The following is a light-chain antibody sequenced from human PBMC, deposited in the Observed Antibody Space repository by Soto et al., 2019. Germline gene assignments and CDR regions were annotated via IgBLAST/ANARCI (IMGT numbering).Light chain of an antibody. J-gene: IGLJ1*01. CDR1: RSDVGSYNL. CDR3: QSYDSTLSARYV. V-gene: IGLV2-23*02. Sequence: QSALTQPASVSGSPGQSITIPCTGTRSDVGSYNLVSWYQQHPGQAPKLIIYEVTKRPSGVSFRLSGSKSGNTASLTISGLQADDEGDYYCQSYDSTLSARYVFGTGTKVTVL. CDR2: EVT.